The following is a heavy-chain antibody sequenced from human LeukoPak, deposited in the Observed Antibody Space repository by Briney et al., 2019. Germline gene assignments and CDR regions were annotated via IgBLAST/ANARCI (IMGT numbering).Heavy chain of an antibody. J-gene: IGHJ6*03. CDR1: GGTFSSYG. V-gene: IGHV1-18*01. CDR2: ISAYNGNT. CDR3: AREGYCSGGSCGDYYYYYMDV. Sequence: ASVKVSCKASGGTFSSYGISRVRQAPGQGLEWMGWISAYNGNTNYAQKLQGRVTMTTDTSTSTAYMELRSLRYDDTAVYYCAREGYCSGGSCGDYYYYYMDVWGKGTTVTISS. D-gene: IGHD2-15*01.